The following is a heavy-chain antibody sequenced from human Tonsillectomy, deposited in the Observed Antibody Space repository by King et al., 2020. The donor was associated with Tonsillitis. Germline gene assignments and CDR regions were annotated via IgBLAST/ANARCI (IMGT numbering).Heavy chain of an antibody. CDR1: GCTFDDYG. J-gene: IGHJ4*02. D-gene: IGHD3-3*01. CDR2: INGNGGST. V-gene: IGHV3-20*04. CDR3: ARGRFLEWLPFDY. Sequence: VQLVESGGGVVRPGGSLRLSCAASGCTFDDYGMSWVRQAPGKGLEWVSVINGNGGSTGYATSVKGRFTISRDNAKNSLYLQMNSLRADDTALYYCARGRFLEWLPFDYWGQGTLVTVSS.